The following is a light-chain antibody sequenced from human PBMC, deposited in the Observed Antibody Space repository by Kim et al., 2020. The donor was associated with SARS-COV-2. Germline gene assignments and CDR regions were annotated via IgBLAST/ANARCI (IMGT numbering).Light chain of an antibody. CDR3: QQYGSSPRT. V-gene: IGKV3-20*01. CDR1: QSVSRSY. Sequence: SPEEIATLSCSASQSVSRSYLAWYRQKQGQAPRLLISGASSRATGIPDRFSGSGSGTDFTLTISRLEPEDFAVYYCQQYGSSPRTFGQGTKVDIK. CDR2: GAS. J-gene: IGKJ1*01.